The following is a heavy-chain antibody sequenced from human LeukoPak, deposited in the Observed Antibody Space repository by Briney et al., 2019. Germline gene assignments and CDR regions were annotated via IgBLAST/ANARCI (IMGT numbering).Heavy chain of an antibody. J-gene: IGHJ5*02. CDR3: ARTDYDFWSGYFNWFDP. CDR1: GGSISSYY. Sequence: SETLSLTCTVSGGSISSYYWSWIRQPPGKGLEWIGYIYYSGSTNYNPSLKSRVTISVDTSKNQFSLKLSSVTAADTAVYYCARTDYDFWSGYFNWFDPWGQGTLVTVSS. CDR2: IYYSGST. V-gene: IGHV4-59*08. D-gene: IGHD3-3*01.